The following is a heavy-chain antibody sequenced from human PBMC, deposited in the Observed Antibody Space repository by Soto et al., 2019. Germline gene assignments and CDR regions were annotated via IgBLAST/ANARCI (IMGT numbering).Heavy chain of an antibody. J-gene: IGHJ3*02. V-gene: IGHV4-4*02. D-gene: IGHD6-13*01. CDR2: IYHSGST. CDR1: GGSISSSNW. CDR3: ARTAPNNSRIAAARTPFDI. Sequence: QVQLQELGPGLVKPSGTLSLTCAVSGGSISSSNWWSWVRQPPGKGLEWIGEIYHSGSTNYNPSLKSRVTISVDKSKNQFSLKLSSVTAADTAVYYCARTAPNNSRIAAARTPFDIWGQGTMVTVSS.